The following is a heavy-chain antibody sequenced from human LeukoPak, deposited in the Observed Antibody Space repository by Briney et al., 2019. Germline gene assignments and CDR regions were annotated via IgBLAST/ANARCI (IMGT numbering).Heavy chain of an antibody. CDR3: ASHDYGDYPPHY. D-gene: IGHD4-17*01. CDR1: GGSFSGYY. V-gene: IGHV4-34*01. CDR2: INHSGST. J-gene: IGHJ4*02. Sequence: PSEALSLTCAVYGGSFSGYYWRWIRQPPGKGLEGIGEINHSGSTNYNPSLKSRVPISVATSKDQYPLKLSALTPADTAVYYYASHDYGDYPPHYWGQGTLVTVSS.